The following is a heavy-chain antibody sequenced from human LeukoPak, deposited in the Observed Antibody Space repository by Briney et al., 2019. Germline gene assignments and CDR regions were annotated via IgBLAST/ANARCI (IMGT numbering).Heavy chain of an antibody. CDR3: AKDEDYDSSGSSVD. D-gene: IGHD3-22*01. V-gene: IGHV3-30*02. CDR1: GFTFSSYG. Sequence: PGGSLRLSCAASGFTFSSYGMHWVRQAPGKGLEWVAFIRYDGSNKYYADSVKGRFTISRDNSKSTLYLQMNSLRAGDTAVYYCAKDEDYDSSGSSVDWGRGTLVTVSS. CDR2: IRYDGSNK. J-gene: IGHJ4*02.